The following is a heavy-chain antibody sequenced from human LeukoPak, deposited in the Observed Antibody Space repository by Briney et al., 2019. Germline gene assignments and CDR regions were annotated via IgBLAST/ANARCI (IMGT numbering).Heavy chain of an antibody. CDR3: ARAFRYGSGTVRGYYMDV. Sequence: SETLSLTCTVSGGSINSHYWSWIRQPPGKGLEWIGYIYYSGSTNYNPSLKSRVTISVDTSKNQFSLKLSSVTAADTAVYYCARAFRYGSGTVRGYYMDVWGKGTTVTVSS. V-gene: IGHV4-59*11. CDR1: GGSINSHY. D-gene: IGHD3-10*01. J-gene: IGHJ6*03. CDR2: IYYSGST.